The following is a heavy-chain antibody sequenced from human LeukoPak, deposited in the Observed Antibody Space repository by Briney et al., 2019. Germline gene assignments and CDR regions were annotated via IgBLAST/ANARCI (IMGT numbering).Heavy chain of an antibody. V-gene: IGHV4-39*01. J-gene: IGHJ5*02. CDR3: ARHIVVVVAATPVVGDWFDP. D-gene: IGHD2-15*01. CDR2: IYYSGST. Sequence: PSETLSLTCTVSGGSISSSSYYWGWIRQPPGRGLEWIGSIYYSGSTYYNPSLKSRVTISVDTSKNQCSLRLSSVTAADTAVYYCARHIVVVVAATPVVGDWFDPWGQGTLVTVSS. CDR1: GGSISSSSYY.